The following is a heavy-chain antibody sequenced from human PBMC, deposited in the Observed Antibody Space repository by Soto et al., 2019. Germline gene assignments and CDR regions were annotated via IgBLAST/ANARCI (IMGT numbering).Heavy chain of an antibody. CDR3: ARPLGNTDGTHFDF. D-gene: IGHD2-8*01. CDR1: GYTFTSHY. Sequence: QVQLVQSGAEVQKPGASVKVACKASGYTFTSHYIHWVRQAPGQGLEWMGIISPRGGATNYAQRFQGRVTMTRDTSATTVYMELNNLRSDDTAVYYCARPLGNTDGTHFDFWGQGTLVTVSS. CDR2: ISPRGGAT. J-gene: IGHJ4*02. V-gene: IGHV1-46*01.